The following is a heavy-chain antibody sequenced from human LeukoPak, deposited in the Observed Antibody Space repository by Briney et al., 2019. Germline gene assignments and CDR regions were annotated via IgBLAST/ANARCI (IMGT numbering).Heavy chain of an antibody. V-gene: IGHV4-61*05. CDR3: ARFPTFGAFDI. Sequence: SETLSLTCTVSGGSISSSSYYWGWIRQPPGKGLEWIGYIYYSGSTNYNPSLKSRVTISVDTSKNQFSLKLSSVTAADTAVYYCARFPTFGAFDIWGQGTMVTVSS. CDR2: IYYSGST. D-gene: IGHD3-10*01. J-gene: IGHJ3*02. CDR1: GGSISSSSYY.